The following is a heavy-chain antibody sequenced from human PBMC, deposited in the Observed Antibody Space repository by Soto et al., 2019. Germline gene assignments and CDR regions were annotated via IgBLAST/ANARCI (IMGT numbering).Heavy chain of an antibody. CDR2: INAGNGNT. V-gene: IGHV1-3*01. CDR1: GYTFTRYA. CDR3: ARGRRVGSTSWFDP. Sequence: ASVKVSFKASGYTFTRYAMHWVRQAPGQRLEWMGWINAGNGNTKYSQKFQGRVTITRDTSASTAYMELSSVTAADTAVYYCARGRRVGSTSWFDPWGQGTLVTVS. J-gene: IGHJ5*02. D-gene: IGHD1-26*01.